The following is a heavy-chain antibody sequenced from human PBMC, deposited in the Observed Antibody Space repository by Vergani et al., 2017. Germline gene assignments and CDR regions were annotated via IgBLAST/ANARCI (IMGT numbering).Heavy chain of an antibody. CDR3: ARLRGCSSTSCYSFDY. Sequence: QVQLVQSGAEVKKPGASVKVSCKASGYTFTNYDSTWVRQAPGQGLEWMGWISVYNGKTNYAENSKGRGTLITDTSTNTAQMELRSLRSDDTAVYYCARLRGCSSTSCYSFDYWGQGTLVTVSS. CDR1: GYTFTNYD. J-gene: IGHJ4*02. D-gene: IGHD2-2*01. CDR2: ISVYNGKT. V-gene: IGHV1-18*01.